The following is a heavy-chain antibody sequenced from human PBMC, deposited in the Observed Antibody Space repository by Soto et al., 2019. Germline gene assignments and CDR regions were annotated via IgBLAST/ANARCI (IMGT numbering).Heavy chain of an antibody. CDR2: IWYRGTT. Sequence: QVQLEESGPRLVKPSETLSLICNVSVDSISSGYWSWIRQPPGKTLEWIGYIWYRGTTEHNPSLKSRVTISMETPANEFSRDLTSVSAADPAVYYWVKDSRLINPRRSPGWCDTWGQGAGVTVSS. CDR3: VKDSRLINPRRSPGWCDT. V-gene: IGHV4-59*01. CDR1: VDSISSGY. D-gene: IGHD3-16*01. J-gene: IGHJ5*02.